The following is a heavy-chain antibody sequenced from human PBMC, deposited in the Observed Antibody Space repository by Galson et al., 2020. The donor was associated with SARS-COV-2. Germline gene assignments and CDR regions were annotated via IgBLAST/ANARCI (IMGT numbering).Heavy chain of an antibody. CDR3: ARGVVVPAEDYFDY. Sequence: SETLSLTCTVSGGSISVNYWGWIRQPPGTGLEWIGYMYYSGSAYYNPFLKSRVTISVDTSKNQFSLKLNSVTAADTAVYYCARGVVVPAEDYFDYWGQGTLVTVSS. D-gene: IGHD2-21*01. CDR1: GGSISVNY. CDR2: MYYSGSA. J-gene: IGHJ4*02. V-gene: IGHV4-59*12.